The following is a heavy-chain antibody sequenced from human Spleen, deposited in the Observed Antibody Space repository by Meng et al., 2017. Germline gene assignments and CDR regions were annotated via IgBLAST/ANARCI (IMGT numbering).Heavy chain of an antibody. CDR1: GFTFSSYA. V-gene: IGHV3-21*04. J-gene: IGHJ4*02. CDR2: ISSSSSYI. Sequence: GESLKISCAASGFTFSSYAMSWVRQAPGKGLEWVSSISSSSSYIYYADSVKGRFTISRDNAKNSLYLQMNSLRAEDTALYYCAKDDELGSSSFDYWGQGTLVTVSS. D-gene: IGHD6-6*01. CDR3: AKDDELGSSSFDY.